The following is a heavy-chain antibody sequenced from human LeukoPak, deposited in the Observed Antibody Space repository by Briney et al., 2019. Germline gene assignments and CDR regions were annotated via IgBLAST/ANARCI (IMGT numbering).Heavy chain of an antibody. V-gene: IGHV1-18*01. CDR3: ARDKHYRFDY. CDR1: GYTFTSNG. CDR2: ISANSGNT. D-gene: IGHD3-3*02. Sequence: ASVTVSCKASGYTFTSNGISWVRQAPGEGLEWMGWISANSGNTKYAQKFQGRVTMTTETYSSTAYMELRSLRSDDTAVYYCARDKHYRFDYWGQGTLVTVPS. J-gene: IGHJ4*02.